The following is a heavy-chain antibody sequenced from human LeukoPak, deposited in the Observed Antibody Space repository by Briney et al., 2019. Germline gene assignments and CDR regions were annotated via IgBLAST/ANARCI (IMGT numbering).Heavy chain of an antibody. J-gene: IGHJ4*02. CDR2: INPHSGGT. V-gene: IGHV1-2*02. D-gene: IGHD6-19*01. Sequence: ASVKVSCKASGYTFTGYYIHWVRQAPGQGLEWMGWINPHSGGTNYAQKFQGGVTMTRDTSISTAYMELSRLRSDDTAVYYCARDGSYSSGWYRASGGEFDYWGQGTLVTVSS. CDR1: GYTFTGYY. CDR3: ARDGSYSSGWYRASGGEFDY.